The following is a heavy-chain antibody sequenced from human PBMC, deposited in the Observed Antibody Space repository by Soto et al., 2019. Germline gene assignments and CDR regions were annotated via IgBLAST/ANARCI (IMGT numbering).Heavy chain of an antibody. CDR3: ARWSDSGSSSFGPYYHKGMDV. V-gene: IGHV4-31*03. Sequence: PSETLSLTCTVSGGSISSGGYYWSWIRQHPGKGLEWIGYIYYSGSTYYNPSLKSRVTISVDTSKNQFSLKLSSVTAADTAVYYCARWSDSGSSSFGPYYHKGMDVWGQGTSGTVFS. J-gene: IGHJ6*02. D-gene: IGHD6-6*01. CDR2: IYYSGST. CDR1: GGSISSGGYY.